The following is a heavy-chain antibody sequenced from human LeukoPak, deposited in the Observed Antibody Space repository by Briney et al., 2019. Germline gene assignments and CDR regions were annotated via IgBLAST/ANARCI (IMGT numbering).Heavy chain of an antibody. J-gene: IGHJ4*02. D-gene: IGHD6-13*01. V-gene: IGHV3-48*01. CDR3: ARDSPYSSSWYYFDY. Sequence: GGSLRLSCAASGFTFSSYSMNWVRQAPGKGLEWVSYISSSSSTIYYADSVKGRFTISRDNAKNSLYLQMNSLRAEDTAAYYCARDSPYSSSWYYFDYWGQGTLVTVSS. CDR1: GFTFSSYS. CDR2: ISSSSSTI.